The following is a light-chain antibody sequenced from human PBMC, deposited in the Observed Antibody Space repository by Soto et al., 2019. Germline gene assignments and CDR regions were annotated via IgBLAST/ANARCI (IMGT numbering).Light chain of an antibody. J-gene: IGKJ2*01. Sequence: EIVLTQSPGTLSLSPGERATLSCRASQSVYNNYLAWYQQKPGQTPRLLVNGASNRATGIPDRFSSGGSGTDFTLTISSLEPEDFAVYYCQQYGLPPHSFGQGTRVEIK. V-gene: IGKV3-20*01. CDR2: GAS. CDR3: QQYGLPPHS. CDR1: QSVYNNY.